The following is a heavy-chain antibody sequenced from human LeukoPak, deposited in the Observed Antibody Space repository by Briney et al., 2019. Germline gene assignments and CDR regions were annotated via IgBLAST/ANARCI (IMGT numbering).Heavy chain of an antibody. CDR2: MNPNSGDT. J-gene: IGHJ4*02. Sequence: ASVTVSCKASGYTFTTYDINWVRQATGQGLEWMGRMNPNSGDTGYAQKFQGRVTMTRNTSISTAYMELSSLRSEDTAVYHCARDRGRGAAAGNLLYWGQGTLVTVSS. CDR1: GYTFTTYD. V-gene: IGHV1-8*01. D-gene: IGHD6-13*01. CDR3: ARDRGRGAAAGNLLY.